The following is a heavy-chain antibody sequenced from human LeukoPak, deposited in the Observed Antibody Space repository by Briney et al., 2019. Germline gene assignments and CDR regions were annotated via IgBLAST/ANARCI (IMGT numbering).Heavy chain of an antibody. J-gene: IGHJ4*02. CDR3: ARRGPDYYGSGSPLDY. D-gene: IGHD3-10*01. V-gene: IGHV4-39*01. Sequence: SETLSLTCTVSGGSISSSSYYWGWIRQPPGKGLEWIGSIYYSGSTYYNPSLKSRVTISVDTSKNQFSLKLSSVTAADTAVYYCARRGPDYYGSGSPLDYWGRGTLVTVSS. CDR1: GGSISSSSYY. CDR2: IYYSGST.